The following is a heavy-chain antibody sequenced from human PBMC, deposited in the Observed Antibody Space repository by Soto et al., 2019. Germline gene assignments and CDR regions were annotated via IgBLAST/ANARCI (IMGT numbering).Heavy chain of an antibody. CDR1: GGSISSYY. J-gene: IGHJ6*02. Sequence: PSETLSLTCTVSGGSISSYYWSWIRQPPGKGLEWIGYIYYNGSTNYNPSPKSRVTISVDTSKNQFSLKLSSVTAADTAVYYCARVEELYGMDVWGQGTTVTVSS. CDR2: IYYNGST. V-gene: IGHV4-59*01. D-gene: IGHD1-26*01. CDR3: ARVEELYGMDV.